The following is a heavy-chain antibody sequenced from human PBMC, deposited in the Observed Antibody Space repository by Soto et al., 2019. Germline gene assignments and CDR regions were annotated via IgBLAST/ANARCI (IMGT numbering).Heavy chain of an antibody. CDR3: AGASSRVSSVVAAY. J-gene: IGHJ4*02. D-gene: IGHD2-15*01. V-gene: IGHV1-69*05. CDR1: GDLFNNYA. CDR2: ISPLFSTT. Sequence: RASVKVSCKATGDLFNNYAFNWVRQAPGQGLEWMGRISPLFSTTNYAQKFQGRLTLTSDMPSRTVYMQLSNLRSDDTAVYYCAGASSRVSSVVAAYWGQGTLVTVSS.